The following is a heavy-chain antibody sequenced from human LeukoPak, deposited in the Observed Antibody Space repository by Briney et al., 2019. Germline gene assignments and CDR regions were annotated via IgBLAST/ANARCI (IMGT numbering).Heavy chain of an antibody. CDR3: AREDCGGDCPTFDI. CDR2: IYYSGST. J-gene: IGHJ3*02. Sequence: SETLSLTCTVSGGSISSTIYYWSWIRQPPGKGLEWIGYIYYSGSTNYNPSLKSRVTISVDTSKNQFSLKLSSVTAADTAVYYCAREDCGGDCPTFDIWGQGTMVTVSS. CDR1: GGSISSTIYY. D-gene: IGHD2-21*02. V-gene: IGHV4-61*01.